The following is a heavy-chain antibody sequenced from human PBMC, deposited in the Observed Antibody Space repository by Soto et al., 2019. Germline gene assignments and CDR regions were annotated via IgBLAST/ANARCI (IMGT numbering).Heavy chain of an antibody. CDR2: NYWNDDN. D-gene: IGHD3-16*01. V-gene: IGHV2-5*01. CDR1: GFSLRTTGVG. Sequence: QITLKESGPTLVEPTQTLTLTCTYSGFSLRTTGVGVGWIRQPPGKALEWLGINYWNDDNCYSPSLNNMFTLTSDISKSQVALTMTNMDPVDTATYYCAHTWGLPFDYWGQGTLVIVTS. J-gene: IGHJ4*02. CDR3: AHTWGLPFDY.